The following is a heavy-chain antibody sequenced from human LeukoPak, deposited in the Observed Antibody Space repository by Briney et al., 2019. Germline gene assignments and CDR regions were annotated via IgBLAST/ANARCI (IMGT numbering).Heavy chain of an antibody. V-gene: IGHV1-2*06. J-gene: IGHJ4*02. Sequence: GASVKVSCKASGYTFTGYYMHWVRQAPGQGLEWMGRIHPNSGGTNYAQKFQGRDTMTRDTSISTAYMELSSLRSDDTALYYCAKVPYCTGGSCLYYFDYWGQGTLVTVSS. CDR1: GYTFTGYY. CDR2: IHPNSGGT. CDR3: AKVPYCTGGSCLYYFDY. D-gene: IGHD2-15*01.